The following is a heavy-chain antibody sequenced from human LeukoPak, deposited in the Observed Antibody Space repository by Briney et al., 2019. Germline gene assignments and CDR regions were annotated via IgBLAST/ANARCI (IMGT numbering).Heavy chain of an antibody. CDR1: GGSISSYY. V-gene: IGHV4-59*01. CDR3: ARGLVTTSDY. Sequence: SETLSLTCTVSGGSISSYYWSWIRQPPGKGLEWIGYIYYSGSTNYNPSLKSRVTISVDTSKNQFSLKLSSVTAADTAVYYCARGLVTTSDYWGQGTLVTVSS. D-gene: IGHD4-17*01. CDR2: IYYSGST. J-gene: IGHJ4*02.